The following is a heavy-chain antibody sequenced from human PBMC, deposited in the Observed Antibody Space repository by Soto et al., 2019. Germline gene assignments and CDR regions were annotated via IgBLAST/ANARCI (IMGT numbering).Heavy chain of an antibody. J-gene: IGHJ4*02. CDR2: IAYDAGNK. V-gene: IGHV3-30-3*01. CDR1: GFTFTTYA. CDR3: ARAMGPDHLDY. Sequence: QVQLVESGGGVVQPGKSLRLSCAASGFTFTTYAMHWVRQAPGKGLEWVAVIAYDAGNKFYPDSVKGRFTISRDNSNNTLYLQMSSLRVEDTAVYYCARAMGPDHLDYWGQGTLVTVSS.